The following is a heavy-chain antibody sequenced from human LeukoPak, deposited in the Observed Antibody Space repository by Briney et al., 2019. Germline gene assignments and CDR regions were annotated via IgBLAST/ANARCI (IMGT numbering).Heavy chain of an antibody. V-gene: IGHV4-34*01. CDR2: INHSGST. D-gene: IGHD2-15*01. CDR1: GGSFSGYY. CDR3: ARGPARAATYYFDY. J-gene: IGHJ4*02. Sequence: SETLSLTCAVYGGSFSGYYWSWIRQPPGKGLEWIGEINHSGSTKYNPSLKSRVTISVDTSKNQFSLNLKSVSAADTAAYYCARGPARAATYYFDYWGQGTMVTDSS.